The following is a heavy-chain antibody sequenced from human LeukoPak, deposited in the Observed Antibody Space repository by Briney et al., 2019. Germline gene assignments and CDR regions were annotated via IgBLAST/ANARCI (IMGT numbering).Heavy chain of an antibody. CDR1: GGTFSSYA. D-gene: IGHD6-13*01. J-gene: IGHJ4*02. V-gene: IGHV1-69*13. CDR2: IIPISGTA. Sequence: SVKVSCNASGGTFSSYAISWVRQAPGQGLEWMGGIIPISGTANYAQKFQGRVTITADEATSTAYMELSSLRSEDTAVYYCASFTSPIAAAGLGYWGQGTLVTVSS. CDR3: ASFTSPIAAAGLGY.